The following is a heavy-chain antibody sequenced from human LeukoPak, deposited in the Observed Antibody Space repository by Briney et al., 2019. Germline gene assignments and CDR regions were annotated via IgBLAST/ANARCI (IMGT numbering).Heavy chain of an antibody. CDR1: GYTFTGSY. CDR3: ARGGAFCSITTCHEFDH. V-gene: IGHV1-2*02. J-gene: IGHJ4*02. Sequence: ASVKVSCKTSGYTFTGSYLHWVRQVPGQGLEWMGWTNPSTGGTKSAQQFEGRVTMTRDTSNTTGYLELRSLRLDDTATYYCARGGAFCSITTCHEFDHWGQGTQVIVSS. CDR2: TNPSTGGT. D-gene: IGHD2-2*01.